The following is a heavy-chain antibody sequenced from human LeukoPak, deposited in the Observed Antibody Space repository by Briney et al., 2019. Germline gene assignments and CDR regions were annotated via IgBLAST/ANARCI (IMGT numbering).Heavy chain of an antibody. CDR2: VYHTGST. CDR1: GYSLSRGYY. J-gene: IGHJ4*02. CDR3: ARAGWIITSGIDY. Sequence: SETLSLTCAVSGYSLSRGYYWALIRQPPGKGLEWIGTVYHTGSTYYNPSLDSRVTISVDTSKNEFSLNLKSVTAADTAVYYCARAGWIITSGIDYWGQGALVSVSS. V-gene: IGHV4-38-2*01. D-gene: IGHD3-10*01.